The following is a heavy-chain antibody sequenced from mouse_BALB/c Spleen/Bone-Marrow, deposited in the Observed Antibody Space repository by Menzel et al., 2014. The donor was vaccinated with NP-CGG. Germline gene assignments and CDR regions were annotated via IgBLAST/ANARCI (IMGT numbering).Heavy chain of an antibody. CDR2: IYPGTNST. CDR1: GYTFTSYW. J-gene: IGHJ2*01. V-gene: IGHV1-55*01. CDR3: AREEDFFDY. Sequence: VKLMESGAELVKPGTSVKMSCKASGYTFTSYWMHWVKQRPGQGLERIGDIYPGTNSTNYNEKIRTKATLTVDTSSSTAYMQLSSPTSEDSAVYYCAREEDFFDYWGQGTTLTVSS.